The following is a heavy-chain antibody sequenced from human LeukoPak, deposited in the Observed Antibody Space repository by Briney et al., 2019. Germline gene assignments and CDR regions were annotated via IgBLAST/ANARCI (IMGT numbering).Heavy chain of an antibody. J-gene: IGHJ5*02. V-gene: IGHV4-39*07. CDR3: VRDSPRGVTMVRGVRAPRFWFDP. Sequence: SETLSLTCTVSGGSISSNNYYWGWIRQPPGKGLEWIGSIYCSGSTYYNPSPKSRVTISVDTSKNQFSLKLSSVTAADTAVYYCVRDSPRGVTMVRGVRAPRFWFDPWGQGTLVTVSS. CDR1: GGSISSNNYY. CDR2: IYCSGST. D-gene: IGHD3-10*01.